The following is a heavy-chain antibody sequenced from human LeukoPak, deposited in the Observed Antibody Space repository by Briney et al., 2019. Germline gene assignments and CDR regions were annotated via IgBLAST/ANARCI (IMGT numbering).Heavy chain of an antibody. CDR2: SKNKANNYIT. J-gene: IGHJ4*02. V-gene: IGHV3-72*01. CDR1: GFTFSDHY. CDR3: ARDSSGQGDY. D-gene: IGHD3-22*01. Sequence: GGSLRLSCAASGFTFSDHYIDWVRQAPGKGLEWVGRSKNKANNYITQYAAFVQGRFTISRDNSKNSLYLQINSLKTEDKAVYYCARDSSGQGDYWGQGTLVTVSS.